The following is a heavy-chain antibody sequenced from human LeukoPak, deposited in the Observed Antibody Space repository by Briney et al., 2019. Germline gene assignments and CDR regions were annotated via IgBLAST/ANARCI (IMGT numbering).Heavy chain of an antibody. CDR3: ARGSSMVRGVIIF. J-gene: IGHJ4*02. CDR1: GGSFSGYY. Sequence: LSLTCAVYGGSFSGYYWSWIRQAPGKGLEWVSYISSSGSTIYYADSVKGRFTISRDNAKNSLYLQMNSLRAGDTAVYYCARGSSMVRGVIIFWGQGTLVTVSS. V-gene: IGHV3-11*04. CDR2: ISSSGSTI. D-gene: IGHD3-10*01.